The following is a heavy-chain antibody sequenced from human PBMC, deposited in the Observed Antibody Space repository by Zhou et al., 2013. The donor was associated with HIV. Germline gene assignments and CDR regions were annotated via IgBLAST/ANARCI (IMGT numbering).Heavy chain of an antibody. CDR3: ARYSGEDAFDI. D-gene: IGHD2-15*01. Sequence: QVQLVQSGAEVKKPGSSVKVSCKASGGAFSRYAVSWVRQAPGQGLEWMGRIMPIFGVTDYAQKFKGRVTITADKSTSTAYMELTTLGSGDTAVYYCARYSGEDAFDIWGQGTMVTVSS. J-gene: IGHJ3*02. V-gene: IGHV1-69*04. CDR2: IMPIFGVT. CDR1: GGAFSRYA.